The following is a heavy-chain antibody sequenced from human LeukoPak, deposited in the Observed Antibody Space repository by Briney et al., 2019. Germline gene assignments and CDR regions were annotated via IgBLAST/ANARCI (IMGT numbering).Heavy chain of an antibody. CDR3: AGNDFWSGYYKSENDY. Sequence: SETLSLTCTVSGGSISSYYWSWIRQPPGKGLEWIGYIYYSGSTNYNPSLKSRVTISVDTSKNQLSLKLSSVTAADTAVYYCAGNDFWSGYYKSENDYWGQGTLVTVSS. V-gene: IGHV4-59*01. D-gene: IGHD3-3*01. CDR2: IYYSGST. J-gene: IGHJ4*02. CDR1: GGSISSYY.